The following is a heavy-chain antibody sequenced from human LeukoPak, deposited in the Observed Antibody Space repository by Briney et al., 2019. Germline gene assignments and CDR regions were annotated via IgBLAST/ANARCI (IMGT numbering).Heavy chain of an antibody. CDR2: MNPNSGGT. V-gene: IGHV1-8*01. CDR1: GYPFTTYD. J-gene: IGHJ4*02. D-gene: IGHD1-1*01. CDR3: ARSPATQLSN. Sequence: ASVKVSCKASGYPFTTYDINWVRQAPGQGLEWVAWMNPNSGGTVYAQKFQGRVTLARDTSIVTAYVELSRVRSDDTAVYYCARSPATQLSNWGQGTLVTVSS.